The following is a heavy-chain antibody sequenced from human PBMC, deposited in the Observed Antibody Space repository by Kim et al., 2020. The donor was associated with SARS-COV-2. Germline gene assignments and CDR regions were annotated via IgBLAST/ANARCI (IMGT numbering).Heavy chain of an antibody. V-gene: IGHV1-3*01. J-gene: IGHJ6*02. CDR1: GYTFTSYA. CDR3: ARTSESSGYYYEVEGYYYYYGMDV. CDR2: INAGNGNT. Sequence: ASVKVSCKASGYTFTSYAMHWVRQAPGQRLEWMGWINAGNGNTKYSQKFQGRVTITRDTSASTAYMELSSLRSEDTAVYYCARTSESSGYYYEVEGYYYYYGMDVWGQGTTVTVSS. D-gene: IGHD3-22*01.